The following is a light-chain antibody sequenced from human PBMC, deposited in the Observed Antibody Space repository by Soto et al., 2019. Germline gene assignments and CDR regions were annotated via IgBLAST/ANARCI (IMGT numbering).Light chain of an antibody. CDR1: QSISAW. CDR2: DAS. J-gene: IGKJ1*01. Sequence: DIQMTQSPSTLSASVGDRVTITCRASQSISAWLAWYQQKPGEAPTLLIYDASSLESGVPSRFSGGGSETEFTLTISSLQPDDVATYFCQQGYSRPRTFGQGTKVEIK. V-gene: IGKV1-5*01. CDR3: QQGYSRPRT.